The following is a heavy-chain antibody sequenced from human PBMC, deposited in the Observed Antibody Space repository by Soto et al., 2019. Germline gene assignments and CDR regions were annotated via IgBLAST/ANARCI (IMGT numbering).Heavy chain of an antibody. D-gene: IGHD2-15*01. J-gene: IGHJ4*02. V-gene: IGHV4-31*03. CDR2: IYYSGST. Sequence: QVQLQESGPGLVKPSQTLSLTCTVSGGSISSSGYYWSWIRQHPGKGLEWIGYIYYSGSTYYNPSLKSRVTISVDTSKHQSPLKLSSVTAADTAVYYCARGYCSGGGCYSSDYWGQGTLVTVSS. CDR3: ARGYCSGGGCYSSDY. CDR1: GGSISSSGYY.